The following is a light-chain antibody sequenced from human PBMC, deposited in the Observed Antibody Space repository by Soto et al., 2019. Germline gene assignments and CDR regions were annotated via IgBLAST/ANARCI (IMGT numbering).Light chain of an antibody. V-gene: IGKV3-15*01. Sequence: EIVLSQPPSTLSTSDGVTADPSCRASQSISRSLAWYQQKPGQAPRLLISDASTRATGIPARFSGSGSGTEFTLTISRLQPEDFATYCCQQSYFPPSTFGEGTRLEIK. CDR2: DAS. CDR3: QQSYFPPST. CDR1: QSISRS. J-gene: IGKJ5*01.